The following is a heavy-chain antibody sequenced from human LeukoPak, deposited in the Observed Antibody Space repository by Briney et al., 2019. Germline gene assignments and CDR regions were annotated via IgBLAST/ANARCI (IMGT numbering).Heavy chain of an antibody. CDR1: GGSISSGDYY. J-gene: IGHJ4*02. V-gene: IGHV4-30-4*08. CDR2: IYHSGST. Sequence: SETLSLTCTVSGGSISSGDYYWSWIRQPPGKGLEWIGYIYHSGSTYYNPSLKSRVTISVDTSNNRYSLKLSSVIDAATAVYYCAREAGGLGFDYWGQGTLVTVSS. CDR3: AREAGGLGFDY. D-gene: IGHD3/OR15-3a*01.